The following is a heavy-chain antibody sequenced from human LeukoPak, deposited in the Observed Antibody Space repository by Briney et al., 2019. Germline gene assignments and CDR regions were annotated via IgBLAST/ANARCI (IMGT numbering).Heavy chain of an antibody. V-gene: IGHV1-24*01. CDR1: GFGLSLLS. J-gene: IGHJ4*02. CDR2: IRPETGEP. Sequence: GASVKVSCKISGFGLSLLSIHWMRQAPGKGLEWVGGIRPETGEPIFAQKFRGRVTITEDTFTDTGYLELRGLTSEDTAVYYCSTDSGRSYFYFDFWGQGTLVTVSS. D-gene: IGHD3-10*01. CDR3: STDSGRSYFYFDF.